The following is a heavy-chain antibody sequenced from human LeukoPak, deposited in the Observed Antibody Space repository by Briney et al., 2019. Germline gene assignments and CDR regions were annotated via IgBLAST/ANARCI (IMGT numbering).Heavy chain of an antibody. V-gene: IGHV7-4-1*02. J-gene: IGHJ3*02. CDR1: GYTFTGYY. CDR3: ARDTPIFGVVPNAFDI. CDR2: INTNTGNP. Sequence: ASVKVSCKASGYTFTGYYMHWVRQAPGQGLEWMGWINTNTGNPTYAQGFTGRFVFSLDTSVSTAYLQISSLKAEDTAVYYCARDTPIFGVVPNAFDIWGQGTMVTVSS. D-gene: IGHD3-3*01.